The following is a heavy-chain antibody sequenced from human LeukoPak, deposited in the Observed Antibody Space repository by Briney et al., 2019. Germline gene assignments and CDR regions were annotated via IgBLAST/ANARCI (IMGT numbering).Heavy chain of an antibody. CDR3: ARLEQWREACWFDP. CDR2: IYYSGST. D-gene: IGHD6-19*01. CDR1: GGSISSYY. V-gene: IGHV4-59*08. Sequence: SETLSLTCTVSGGSISSYYWSWIRQPPGKGLEWIGYIYYSGSTNYNPSLKSRVTISVDTSKSQFSLKLSSVTAADTAVYYCARLEQWREACWFDPWGQGTLVTVSS. J-gene: IGHJ5*02.